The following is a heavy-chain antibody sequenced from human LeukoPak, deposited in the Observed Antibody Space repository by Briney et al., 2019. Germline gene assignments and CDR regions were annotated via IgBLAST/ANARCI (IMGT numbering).Heavy chain of an antibody. CDR2: ISSSGGYI. Sequence: GGSLRLSCAASGFSIKTYSMTWVRQAPGKGLVWVSTISSSGGYIYYADSVKGRFTISRDTAKNSLYLQMNSLRVEDTAVYNCARLXDXVTSASDYWGQGTLVTVSS. CDR1: GFSIKTYS. D-gene: IGHD4-17*01. J-gene: IGHJ4*02. V-gene: IGHV3-21*01. CDR3: ARLXDXVTSASDY.